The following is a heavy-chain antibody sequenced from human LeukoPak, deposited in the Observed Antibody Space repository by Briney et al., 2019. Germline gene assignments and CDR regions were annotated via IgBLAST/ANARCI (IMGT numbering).Heavy chain of an antibody. J-gene: IGHJ4*02. CDR2: INHSGST. V-gene: IGHV4-34*01. CDR3: ASSDIVATITRSPFDY. Sequence: PSETLSLTCAVYGGSFSGYYWSWIRQPPGKGLEWIGEINHSGSTNYNPSLKSRVTISVDTSKNQFSLKLSSVTAADTAVYYCASSDIVATITRSPFDYWGQGTLVTVSS. CDR1: GGSFSGYY. D-gene: IGHD5-12*01.